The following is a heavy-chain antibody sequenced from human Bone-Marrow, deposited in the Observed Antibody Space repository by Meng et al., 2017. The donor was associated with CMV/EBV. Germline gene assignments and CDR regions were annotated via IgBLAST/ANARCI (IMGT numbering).Heavy chain of an antibody. CDR1: GYTFTSYY. V-gene: IGHV1-46*01. D-gene: IGHD6-13*01. CDR3: AFASYSSSLTPQFDT. CDR2: INPSGGST. J-gene: IGHJ5*02. Sequence: AAVKVSCKASGYTFTSYYMHWVRQAPGQGLEWMGIINPSGGSTSYAQKFQGRVTMTRDTSTSTVYMELSSLRSEDTAVYYCAFASYSSSLTPQFDTWGQGPRVTVSS.